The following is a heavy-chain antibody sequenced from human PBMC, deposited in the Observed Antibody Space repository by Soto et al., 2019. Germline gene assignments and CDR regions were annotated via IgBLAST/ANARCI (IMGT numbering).Heavy chain of an antibody. J-gene: IGHJ4*01. V-gene: IGHV4-31*03. Sequence: QVQLQESGPGLVKPSQTLSLTCTVSGGSISSDGYHWSWIRQHPGKGLEWIGYVYYSGNTYYNPSLKSRVTISVDTSKNQFSLKLSSVTAADTAVYYGASLHGGNRLFDSWGHGTLVTVSS. CDR2: VYYSGNT. CDR1: GGSISSDGYH. D-gene: IGHD2-15*01. CDR3: ASLHGGNRLFDS.